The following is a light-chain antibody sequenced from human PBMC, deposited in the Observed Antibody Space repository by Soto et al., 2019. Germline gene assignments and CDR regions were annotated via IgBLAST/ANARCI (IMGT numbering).Light chain of an antibody. CDR1: QRVSRD. CDR3: QHYNNWPPYT. CDR2: GAS. V-gene: IGKV3-15*01. J-gene: IGKJ2*01. Sequence: EIVMTQSPATLSVSPGERATLSCRASQRVSRDLAWYQQKPGQAPRLLIYGASTRATGIPARFSGSGSGTEFNLTISGLQSEDFAVYYCQHYNNWPPYTFGQGTKVEIK.